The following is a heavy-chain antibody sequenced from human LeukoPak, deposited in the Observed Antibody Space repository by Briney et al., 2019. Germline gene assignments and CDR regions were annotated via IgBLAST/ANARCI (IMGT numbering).Heavy chain of an antibody. Sequence: GSVKVSCKASGYTFTGNYIHWVRQAPGQGLEWMGWINPNTGGTKYAQKFQGRVTMTRDTSISTAYMELTWLKSDDTAVYYCARDSATAAAAELDYWGQGTRVTVSS. CDR3: ARDSATAAAAELDY. CDR2: INPNTGGT. D-gene: IGHD6-13*01. J-gene: IGHJ4*02. V-gene: IGHV1-2*02. CDR1: GYTFTGNY.